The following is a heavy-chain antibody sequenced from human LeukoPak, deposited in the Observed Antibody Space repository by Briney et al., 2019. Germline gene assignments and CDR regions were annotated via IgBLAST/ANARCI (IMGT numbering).Heavy chain of an antibody. CDR2: ISSSSSYI. CDR3: ARDLHWGASDY. J-gene: IGHJ4*01. D-gene: IGHD1-26*01. CDR1: GFTFSSYS. V-gene: IGHV3-21*01. Sequence: GGSLRLSCAASGFTFSSYSMNWVRQAPGKGLEWVSSISSSSSYIYYADSVKGRFTISRDNAKNTLYLQMNSLGVEDTAVYYCARDLHWGASDYWGHGTLVTVSS.